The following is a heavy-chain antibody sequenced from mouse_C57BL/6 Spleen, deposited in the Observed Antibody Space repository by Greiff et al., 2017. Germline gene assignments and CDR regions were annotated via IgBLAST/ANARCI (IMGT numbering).Heavy chain of an antibody. D-gene: IGHD2-13*01. CDR2: IHPSSGST. CDR3: ARKWYYSDTRVAY. CDR1: GYTFTSYW. Sequence: QVQLQQPGAELVKPGASVTLSCKASGYTFTSYWMHWVKQRPGQGLEWIGMIHPSSGSTNYNEKFKSKATLTVDKSSSTAYMQLSSLTSEDSAVYYCARKWYYSDTRVAYWGQGTLVTVSA. V-gene: IGHV1-64*01. J-gene: IGHJ3*01.